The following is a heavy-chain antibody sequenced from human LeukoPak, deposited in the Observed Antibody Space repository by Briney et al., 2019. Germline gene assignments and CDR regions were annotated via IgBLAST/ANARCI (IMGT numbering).Heavy chain of an antibody. Sequence: HPSETLSLTCTVSGGSFSSSSYYWGWIRQPPGKGLEWIGSIYHSGSTNYNPSLKSRVTISVDKSKNQFSLKLSSVTAADTAVYYCARITDRTIFGEIMHGFDIWGQGTPVTVSS. J-gene: IGHJ3*02. CDR2: IYHSGST. V-gene: IGHV4-39*01. CDR3: ARITDRTIFGEIMHGFDI. D-gene: IGHD3-3*01. CDR1: GGSFSSSSYY.